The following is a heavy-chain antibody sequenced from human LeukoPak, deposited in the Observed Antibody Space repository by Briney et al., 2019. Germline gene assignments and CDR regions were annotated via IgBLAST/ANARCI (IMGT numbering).Heavy chain of an antibody. J-gene: IGHJ5*02. CDR2: ISGDGDRT. V-gene: IGHV3-43*02. D-gene: IGHD5-12*01. CDR3: AKDRGYEVVFDP. Sequence: GAALTLSYAATGFNYNTYAMHWVRPAPGKGLEWVSLISGDGDRTSYADSVKGRFTISRDNDKNSLYLQMNSLRIEDTALYYCAKDRGYEVVFDPWGQGTLVAVSS. CDR1: GFNYNTYA.